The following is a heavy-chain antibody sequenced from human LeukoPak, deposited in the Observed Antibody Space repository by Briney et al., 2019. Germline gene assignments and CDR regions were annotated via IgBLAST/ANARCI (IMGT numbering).Heavy chain of an antibody. CDR1: GGSISSGGYY. CDR3: ARGDIIVVPAAIYFNY. J-gene: IGHJ4*02. V-gene: IGHV4-31*03. Sequence: SETLSLTCTVSGGSISSGGYYWSWIRQHPGKGLEWIGYIYYSGSTYYNPSLKSRVTISVDTSKNQFSLKLSSVTAADTAVYYCARGDIIVVPAAIYFNYWGQGTLVTVSS. D-gene: IGHD2-2*01. CDR2: IYYSGST.